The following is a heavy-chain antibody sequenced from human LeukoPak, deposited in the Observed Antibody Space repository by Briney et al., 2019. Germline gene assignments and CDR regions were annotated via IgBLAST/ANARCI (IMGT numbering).Heavy chain of an antibody. CDR2: ISSSSSTI. V-gene: IGHV3-48*01. CDR3: ARDSMVRGVIPFDY. J-gene: IGHJ4*02. D-gene: IGHD3-10*01. Sequence: QPGGSLRLSCAASGFTFSSYSMNWVRQAPGKGLEWVSYISSSSSTIYYADSVKGRFTISRDNAKNSLYLQMNSLRAEDTAVYYRARDSMVRGVIPFDYWGQGTLVTVSS. CDR1: GFTFSSYS.